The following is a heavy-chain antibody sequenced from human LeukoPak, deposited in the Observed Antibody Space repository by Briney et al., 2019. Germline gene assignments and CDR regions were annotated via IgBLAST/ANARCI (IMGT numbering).Heavy chain of an antibody. D-gene: IGHD6-19*01. J-gene: IGHJ4*02. CDR2: ISAYKGDT. CDR3: ARDPSNTSGWYIYFDY. V-gene: IGHV1-18*01. Sequence: GASVTVSCTASGFTFNNYGISWARQAPGQGLEWMGWISAYKGDTHYEQKFQGRGTLTTDTSTRTAYMELRSLRSDDTAMYYCARDPSNTSGWYIYFDYWGQGTLVTVSP. CDR1: GFTFNNYG.